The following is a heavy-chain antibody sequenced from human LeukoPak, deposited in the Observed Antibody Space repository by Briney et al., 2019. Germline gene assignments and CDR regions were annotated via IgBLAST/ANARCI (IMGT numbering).Heavy chain of an antibody. V-gene: IGHV1-8*01. CDR3: ARDQGPYYYDSSGSGFDP. CDR1: GYTFTSYD. CDR2: MSPKSGNT. J-gene: IGHJ5*02. D-gene: IGHD3-22*01. Sequence: ASVKVSCKASGYTFTSYDINWVRLATGQGHEWMGWMSPKSGNTGYAQRFQGRVTMTTDTSTSTAYMELRSLRSDDTAVYYCARDQGPYYYDSSGSGFDPWGQGTLVIVSS.